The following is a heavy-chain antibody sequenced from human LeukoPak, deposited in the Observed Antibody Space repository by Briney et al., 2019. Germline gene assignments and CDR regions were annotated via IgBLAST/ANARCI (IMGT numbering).Heavy chain of an antibody. CDR3: AKGPNFGVVIGDY. CDR2: ISTGSSTI. V-gene: IGHV3-48*04. CDR1: GFTFSSYS. J-gene: IGHJ4*02. D-gene: IGHD3-3*01. Sequence: PGGSLRLSCAASGFTFSSYSMDWVRQAPGKGREGVSYISTGSSTIYYADSVKGRFTISRDNAKNSLYLQMNSLRAEDTAVYYCAKGPNFGVVIGDYWGQGTLVTVSS.